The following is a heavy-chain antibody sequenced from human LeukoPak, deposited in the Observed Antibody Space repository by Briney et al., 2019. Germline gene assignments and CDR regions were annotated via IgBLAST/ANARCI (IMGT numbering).Heavy chain of an antibody. J-gene: IGHJ4*02. D-gene: IGHD2-2*01. Sequence: SETLSLTCTVSGGSISSGGYYWSWIRQHPGKGLEWIGYIYYSGSTYYNPSLKSRVTISVDTSKNQFSLKLSSVTAADTAVYYCARGRREPAATYYFDYWGQGTLVTVSS. V-gene: IGHV4-31*03. CDR2: IYYSGST. CDR1: GGSISSGGYY. CDR3: ARGRREPAATYYFDY.